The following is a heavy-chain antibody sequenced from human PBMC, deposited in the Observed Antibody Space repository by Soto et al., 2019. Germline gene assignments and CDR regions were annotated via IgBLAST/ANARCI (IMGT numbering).Heavy chain of an antibody. J-gene: IGHJ4*02. CDR2: MNSDGSRT. CDR3: ARVPYCASCVDRPFDN. Sequence: GGSLRLSCAASGFTFSTYWMHWVRQAPGQGLVWVSRMNSDGSRTNYADSVKGRFTISRDNAKNTLYLQMNSLRAEDTAVYYCARVPYCASCVDRPFDNWGQGTLVTVS. V-gene: IGHV3-74*01. D-gene: IGHD2-21*01. CDR1: GFTFSTYW.